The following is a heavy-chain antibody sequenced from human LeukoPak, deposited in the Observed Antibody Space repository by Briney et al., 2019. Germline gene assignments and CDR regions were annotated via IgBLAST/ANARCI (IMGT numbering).Heavy chain of an antibody. Sequence: GGSLRLSCAASGFTVSSNYMSWVRQAPGKGLEWVSVIYSGGSTYYADSVKGRFTISRDNSKNTLYLQMNSLRAEDTAVYYCARDVRRSWFDPWGQGTLVTVSS. CDR2: IYSGGST. D-gene: IGHD3-10*02. J-gene: IGHJ5*02. CDR3: ARDVRRSWFDP. CDR1: GFTVSSNY. V-gene: IGHV3-53*05.